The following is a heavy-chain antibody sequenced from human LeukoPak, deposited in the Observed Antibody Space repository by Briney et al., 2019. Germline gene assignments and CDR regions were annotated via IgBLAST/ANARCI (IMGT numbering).Heavy chain of an antibody. CDR1: GGSISNYY. D-gene: IGHD5-18*01. J-gene: IGHJ4*02. CDR2: IYHSGIT. CDR3: ARSEYTSMVGSLYFDY. Sequence: SETLSLTCTVSGGSISNYYWSWIRQSPGKGLEWIGYIYHSGITNYSPVLKSRVTMSLDTSKNQFSLKLSSVTAADTAVYYCARSEYTSMVGSLYFDYWGQGTLVTVSS. V-gene: IGHV4-59*01.